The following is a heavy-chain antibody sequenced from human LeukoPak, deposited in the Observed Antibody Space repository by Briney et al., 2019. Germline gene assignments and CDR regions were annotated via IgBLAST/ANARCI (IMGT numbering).Heavy chain of an antibody. CDR3: ARATYVWGSYRYYDY. Sequence: GGSLRLSCAASGFTFSSYSMNWVRQAPGKGLEWVSSISSSSSYIYYADSVKGRFTISRDSAKNSLYLQMNSLRAEDTAVYYCARATYVWGSYRYYDYWGQGTLVTVSS. D-gene: IGHD3-16*02. CDR1: GFTFSSYS. J-gene: IGHJ4*02. CDR2: ISSSSSYI. V-gene: IGHV3-21*01.